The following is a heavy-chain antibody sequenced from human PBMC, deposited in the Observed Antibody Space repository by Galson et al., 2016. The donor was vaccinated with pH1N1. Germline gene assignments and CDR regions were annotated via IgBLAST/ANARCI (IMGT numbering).Heavy chain of an antibody. CDR2: VYPRDSDA. J-gene: IGHJ3*02. CDR1: GYNFATYW. V-gene: IGHV5-51*01. Sequence: QSGAEVKKPGESLKISCKGSGYNFATYWIGWVRQVPGKGLEWTGKVYPRDSDARYSSSFKDQVTFSGDTSTNTAYLQWLNLRAYASGINSGARRIDMTTITGGGDADEIWGRGRMVTVSS. D-gene: IGHD5-24*01. CDR3: ARRIDMTTITGGGDADEI.